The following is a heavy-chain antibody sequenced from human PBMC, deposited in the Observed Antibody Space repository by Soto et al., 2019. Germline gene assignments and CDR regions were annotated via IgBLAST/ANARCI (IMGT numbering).Heavy chain of an antibody. J-gene: IGHJ3*02. CDR3: ARDETQGITVMVVAKSHAFNI. CDR2: IIPISGTT. V-gene: IGHV1-69*06. Sequence: QVQLLQSGAEVKKPGSSVKVSCKASGGTFSSYTISWVRQAPGQGLEWMGGIIPISGTTNYAQKFQGRVTFMADKSTSTAYMGLSSLRSEDTAVYYCARDETQGITVMVVAKSHAFNIWGQGTLVTVSS. CDR1: GGTFSSYT. D-gene: IGHD3-22*01.